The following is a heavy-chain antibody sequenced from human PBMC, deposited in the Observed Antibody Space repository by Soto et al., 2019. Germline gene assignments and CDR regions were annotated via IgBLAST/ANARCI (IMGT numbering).Heavy chain of an antibody. V-gene: IGHV3-30*04. Sequence: QVQLVESGGGVVQPGRSLSLSCTASGITFSLFAMHWVRQAPGKGLEWVAVVSKDGINKYYADSVKGRFTISRDNPENTLYLQMNKLGTEDKAVYYCVKDIWCEIWVEAFDIWGQGKLVTGYS. CDR3: VKDIWCEIWVEAFDI. J-gene: IGHJ3*02. CDR2: VSKDGINK. CDR1: GITFSLFA. D-gene: IGHD2-8*01.